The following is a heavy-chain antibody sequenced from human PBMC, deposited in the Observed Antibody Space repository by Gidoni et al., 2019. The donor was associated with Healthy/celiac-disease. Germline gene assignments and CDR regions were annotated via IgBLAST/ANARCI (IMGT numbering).Heavy chain of an antibody. Sequence: QVKLVESGGGVVQPGRSLRLSCAASGFTFSSYGMHWVRQAPGKGLEWVAVIWYDGNNKYYADSVKGRFTIPRDNSKNTLYLQMNSLRAEDTAVYYCARDPSDYYDSSGYYYPDYWGQGTLVTVSS. CDR1: GFTFSSYG. CDR3: ARDPSDYYDSSGYYYPDY. V-gene: IGHV3-33*01. D-gene: IGHD3-22*01. CDR2: IWYDGNNK. J-gene: IGHJ4*02.